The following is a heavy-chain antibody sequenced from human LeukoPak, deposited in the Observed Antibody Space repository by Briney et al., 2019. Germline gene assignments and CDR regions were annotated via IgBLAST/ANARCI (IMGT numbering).Heavy chain of an antibody. CDR1: GLSFGFYA. D-gene: IGHD1-14*01. J-gene: IGHJ4*02. Sequence: GGSLRLSCAASGLSFGFYAMSWVRQAPGKGLEWVSSISGGGAGTYYADSVRGRFAISRDNSKNTLYLQMDSLRAEDTALYYCAKDFVRYNIQFDYWGQGALVTVSS. CDR2: ISGGGAGT. V-gene: IGHV3-23*01. CDR3: AKDFVRYNIQFDY.